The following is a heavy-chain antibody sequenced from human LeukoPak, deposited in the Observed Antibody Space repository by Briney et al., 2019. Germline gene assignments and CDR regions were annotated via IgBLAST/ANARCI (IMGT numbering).Heavy chain of an antibody. CDR1: GFTFSSYG. J-gene: IGHJ4*02. CDR2: IWYDGNNK. V-gene: IGHV3-33*01. D-gene: IGHD2-2*02. CDR3: ARAAIYCSSTSCYKSLYFDY. Sequence: GGSLRLSCAASGFTFSSYGMHWVRQAPGKGLEWVAVIWYDGNNKYYADSVKGRFTISRDNSKNTLYLQMNSLRAEDTAVYYCARAAIYCSSTSCYKSLYFDYWGQGTLVTVSS.